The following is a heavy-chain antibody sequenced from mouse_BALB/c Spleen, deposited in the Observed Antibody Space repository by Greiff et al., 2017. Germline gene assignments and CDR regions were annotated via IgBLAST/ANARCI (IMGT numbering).Heavy chain of an antibody. CDR3: ASFYYDYDERALEFAY. Sequence: EVQLQESGPGLVKPSQSLSLTCTVTGYSITSDYAWNWIRQFPGNKLEWMGYISYSGSTSYNPSLKSRISITRDTSKNQFFLQLNSVTTEDTATYYCASFYYDYDERALEFAYWGQGTLVTVSA. D-gene: IGHD2-4*01. V-gene: IGHV3-2*02. CDR1: GYSITSDYA. CDR2: ISYSGST. J-gene: IGHJ3*01.